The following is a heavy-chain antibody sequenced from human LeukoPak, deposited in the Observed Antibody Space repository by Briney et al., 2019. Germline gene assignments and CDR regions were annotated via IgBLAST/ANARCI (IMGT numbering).Heavy chain of an antibody. V-gene: IGHV3-9*01. J-gene: IGHJ3*02. CDR3: ARVMYSYGHDAFDI. D-gene: IGHD5-18*01. CDR2: ISWNSGSI. CDR1: GFTFDDYA. Sequence: GGSLRLSCAASGFTFDDYAMHWVRQAPGKGLEWVSGISWNSGSIGYADSVKGRFTISRDNAKNSLYLQMNSLRAEDTAVYYCARVMYSYGHDAFDIWGQGTMVTVSS.